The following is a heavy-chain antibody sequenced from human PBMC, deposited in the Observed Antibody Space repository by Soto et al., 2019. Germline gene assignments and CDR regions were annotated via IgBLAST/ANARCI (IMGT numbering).Heavy chain of an antibody. V-gene: IGHV3-23*01. J-gene: IGHJ4*02. CDR1: GFTFSSYA. CDR3: AKEGDFWSGSNSFDY. Sequence: EVQLLESGGGMVQPGGSLRLSCAASGFTFSSYAMSWVRQAPGKVLEWVSAISGSGGRTYYADSVKGRFTISRDNSKNTPYLQMNSVRAEDMAVYYCAKEGDFWSGSNSFDYWGQGTLVTVSS. CDR2: ISGSGGRT. D-gene: IGHD3-3*01.